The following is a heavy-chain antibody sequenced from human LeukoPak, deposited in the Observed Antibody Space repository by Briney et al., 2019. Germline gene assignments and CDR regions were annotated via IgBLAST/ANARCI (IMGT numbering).Heavy chain of an antibody. V-gene: IGHV4-34*01. D-gene: IGHD5-24*01. Sequence: SETLSLTCAVYGGSFSGYYWSWIRQPPGKGLEWIGEINHSGSTNYNPSLKSRVTISVDTSKNQFSLKLSSVTAADTAVYYCARGGDGYSNPTYYFDHWGQGTLVTVSS. CDR2: INHSGST. CDR3: ARGGDGYSNPTYYFDH. J-gene: IGHJ4*02. CDR1: GGSFSGYY.